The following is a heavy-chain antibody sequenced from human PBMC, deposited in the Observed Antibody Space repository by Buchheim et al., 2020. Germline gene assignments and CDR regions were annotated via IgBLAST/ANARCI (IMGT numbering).Heavy chain of an antibody. CDR3: AGDYYDSSGYIRN. J-gene: IGHJ4*02. V-gene: IGHV4-61*02. D-gene: IGHD3-22*01. CDR1: GGSISSGSYY. CDR2: IYTSGST. Sequence: QVQLQESGPGLVKPSQTLSLTCTVSGGSISSGSYYWSWIRQPAGKGLEWIGRIYTSGSTNYNPSLKSRVTMSVDTSKNQFSLKLSSVTAADTAVYYCAGDYYDSSGYIRNWGQGAL.